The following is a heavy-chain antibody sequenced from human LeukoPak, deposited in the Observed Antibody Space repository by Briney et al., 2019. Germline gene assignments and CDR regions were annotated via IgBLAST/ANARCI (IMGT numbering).Heavy chain of an antibody. D-gene: IGHD2-2*01. CDR3: ARESSQDAFDI. CDR1: GYTFTSYD. V-gene: IGHV1-8*03. J-gene: IGHJ3*02. CDR2: MNPNSGNT. Sequence: GASVKVSCKASGYTFTSYDINWVRQATGQGLEWMGWMNPNSGNTGYAQKFQGRVTITRNTSISTAYMELNSLRAEDTAVYYCARESSQDAFDIWGQGTMVTVSS.